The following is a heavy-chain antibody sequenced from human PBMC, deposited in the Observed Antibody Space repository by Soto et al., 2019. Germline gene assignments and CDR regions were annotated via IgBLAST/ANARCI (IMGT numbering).Heavy chain of an antibody. Sequence: SVKVSCKASGGTFSSYTRSWVRQAPGQRHEWMGRIIPILGIANYAQKFQGRVTITADKSTSTAYMELSSLRSEDTAVYYCARDPLYCSSTSCYTSFDYWGQGTLVTVSS. CDR2: IIPILGIA. D-gene: IGHD2-2*02. V-gene: IGHV1-69*04. CDR1: GGTFSSYT. CDR3: ARDPLYCSSTSCYTSFDY. J-gene: IGHJ4*02.